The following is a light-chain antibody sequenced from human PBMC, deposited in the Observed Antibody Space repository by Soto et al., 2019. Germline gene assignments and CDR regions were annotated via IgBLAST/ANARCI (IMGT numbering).Light chain of an antibody. Sequence: EIVLTHSQGTLSFSPWERYTLSGRASQSVSSSYLAWYQQKPGQAPRLLIYGASSRATGIPDRFSGSGSGTDFTLTISRLEPEDFAVYYCQQYGSSPRTFGQGTKVDIK. CDR1: QSVSSSY. J-gene: IGKJ1*01. CDR3: QQYGSSPRT. CDR2: GAS. V-gene: IGKV3-20*01.